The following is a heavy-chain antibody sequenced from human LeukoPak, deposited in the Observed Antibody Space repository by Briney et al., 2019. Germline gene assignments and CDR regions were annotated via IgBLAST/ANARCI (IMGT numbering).Heavy chain of an antibody. CDR2: IYYSGST. Sequence: PSETLSLTCTVSGGSISSYYWSWIRQPPGKGLEWIGYIYYSGSTNYNPSLKSRVTISVDTSKNQFSLKLSSVTAADTAVYYCAGSYSGSYNYYGMDVWSQGTTVTVSS. D-gene: IGHD1-26*01. CDR3: AGSYSGSYNYYGMDV. CDR1: GGSISSYY. V-gene: IGHV4-59*08. J-gene: IGHJ6*02.